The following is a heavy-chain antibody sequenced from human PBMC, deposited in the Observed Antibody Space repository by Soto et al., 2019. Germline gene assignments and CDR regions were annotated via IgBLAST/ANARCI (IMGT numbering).Heavy chain of an antibody. D-gene: IGHD5-18*01. CDR3: ARSLDTAMPYCDY. Sequence: KPSETLSLTCTVSGGSISSSSYYWGWIRQPPGKGLEWIGSIYYSGSTYYNPSLKSRVTISVDTSKNQFSLKLSSVTAADTAVYYCARSLDTAMPYCDYWGQGTLVTVSS. CDR2: IYYSGST. V-gene: IGHV4-39*01. J-gene: IGHJ4*02. CDR1: GGSISSSSYY.